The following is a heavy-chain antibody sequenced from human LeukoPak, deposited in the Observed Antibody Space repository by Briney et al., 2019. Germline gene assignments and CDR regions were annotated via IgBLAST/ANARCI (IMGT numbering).Heavy chain of an antibody. CDR1: GYTFTGYY. Sequence: ASVKVSCKASGYTFTGYYMHWVRQAPGQGLEWMGWINPNSGGTNYAQKFQGRVTMTRDTSISTAYMELSRLRSDDTAVYYCARGYSYGYSTAHWFDPWGQGTLVTVSS. J-gene: IGHJ5*02. CDR2: INPNSGGT. D-gene: IGHD5-18*01. V-gene: IGHV1-2*02. CDR3: ARGYSYGYSTAHWFDP.